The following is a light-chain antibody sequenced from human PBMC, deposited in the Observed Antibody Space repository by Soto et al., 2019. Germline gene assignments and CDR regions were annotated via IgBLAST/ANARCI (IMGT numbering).Light chain of an antibody. V-gene: IGLV4-69*01. CDR3: QTWGTGIRVV. J-gene: IGLJ2*01. Sequence: QLVLTQSPSASASLGASVKLTCTLSSGHSSYAIAWHQQQPEKGPRYLMKLNSDGSHSKGDGIPDRFSGSSSGAERYLTISSRQSEEEADYYCQTWGTGIRVVFGGGTKLTVL. CDR2: LNSDGSH. CDR1: SGHSSYA.